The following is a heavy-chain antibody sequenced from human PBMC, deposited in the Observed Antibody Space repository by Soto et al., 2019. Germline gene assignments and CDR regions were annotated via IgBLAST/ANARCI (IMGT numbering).Heavy chain of an antibody. Sequence: EVQLVESGGGLVKPGGSLRLSCAASGFTFSSYSMNWVRQAPGKGLEWVSSISSSSSYIYYADSVKGRFTISRDNAKNSLYLQMNSLRAEYTAVYYCATTRYCSGGSCYFGAFDIWGQGTMVTVSS. V-gene: IGHV3-21*01. CDR3: ATTRYCSGGSCYFGAFDI. D-gene: IGHD2-15*01. CDR2: ISSSSSYI. CDR1: GFTFSSYS. J-gene: IGHJ3*02.